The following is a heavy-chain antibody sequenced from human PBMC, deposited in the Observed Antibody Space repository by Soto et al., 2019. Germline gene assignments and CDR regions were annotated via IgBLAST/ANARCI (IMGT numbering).Heavy chain of an antibody. J-gene: IGHJ6*02. D-gene: IGHD5-18*01. CDR1: GYTFTSYA. CDR3: ARVYSGDTAMVRYYYGMDV. Sequence: ASVKVSCKASGYTFTSYAMHWVRQAPGQRLEWMGWINAGNGNTKYSQKFQGRVTITRDTSASTAYMELSSLRSEDTAVYYCARVYSGDTAMVRYYYGMDVWGQGTTVTVSS. CDR2: INAGNGNT. V-gene: IGHV1-3*01.